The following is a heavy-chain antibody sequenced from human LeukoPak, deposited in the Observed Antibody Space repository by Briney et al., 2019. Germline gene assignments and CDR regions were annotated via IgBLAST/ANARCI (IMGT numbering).Heavy chain of an antibody. CDR3: AKEDDSWGPNNLDL. CDR1: AFTFSDFS. D-gene: IGHD7-27*01. Sequence: GGSLRLSCAASAFTFSDFSMSWVRQAPGKGLEWISYIDTSSSVVYYANSVTGRFTVTRDNAKNSLYLQMNGLRDEDTAVYYCAKEDDSWGPNNLDLWGQGTMVTVSS. CDR2: IDTSSSVV. J-gene: IGHJ3*01. V-gene: IGHV3-48*02.